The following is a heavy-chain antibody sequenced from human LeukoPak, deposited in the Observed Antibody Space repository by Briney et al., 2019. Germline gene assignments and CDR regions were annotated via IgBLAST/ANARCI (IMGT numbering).Heavy chain of an antibody. CDR2: INTGGSST. J-gene: IGHJ6*03. CDR1: GFTFSSYW. V-gene: IGHV3-74*01. CDR3: ARGGPYYDFWSGWDYMDV. Sequence: PGGSLRLSCAASGFTFSSYWMHWVRQAPGKGLVWASRINTGGSSTSYADSVKGRFTISRDNAKNTLYLQMNSLRAEGTAVYYCARGGPYYDFWSGWDYMDVWGKGTTVTVSS. D-gene: IGHD3-3*01.